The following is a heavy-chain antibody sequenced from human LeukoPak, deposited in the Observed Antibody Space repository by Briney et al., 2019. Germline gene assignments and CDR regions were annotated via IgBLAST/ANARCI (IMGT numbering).Heavy chain of an antibody. D-gene: IGHD5-18*01. V-gene: IGHV3-23*01. CDR3: AKEYGYTYGEFDY. CDR1: GFTLRTSG. J-gene: IGHJ4*02. CDR2: IGGSGVST. Sequence: WGSLRLPCPASGFTLRTSGMSWVRQAPGKGLEGGAAIGGSGVSTYYADSVKGRFTISRDNSKNTLYLQMNSLRAEDTAVYYCAKEYGYTYGEFDYWGQGTLVTVSS.